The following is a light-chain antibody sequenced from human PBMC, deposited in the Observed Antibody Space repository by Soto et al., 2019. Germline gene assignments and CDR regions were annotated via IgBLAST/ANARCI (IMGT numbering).Light chain of an antibody. V-gene: IGKV3-20*01. J-gene: IGKJ1*01. Sequence: EIVLTQSPGTLSLSPGERATLSFRASQGVSNSYLAWYQHKPGQAPRLLIYDASSRATGTPHRFSGSGSGTEFTLTISSLQSEDFAVYYCQQYNNWPPSWTFGQGTKVDIK. CDR3: QQYNNWPPSWT. CDR1: QGVSNSY. CDR2: DAS.